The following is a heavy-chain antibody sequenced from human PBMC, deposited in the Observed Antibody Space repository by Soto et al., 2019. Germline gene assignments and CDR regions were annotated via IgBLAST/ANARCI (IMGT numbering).Heavy chain of an antibody. J-gene: IGHJ4*02. CDR3: ARDREEGRYSGYDFPLGY. Sequence: QVQLVESGGGVVQPGRSLRLSCAASGFTFSSYAMHWVRQAPGKGLEWVAVRSYDGSNKYYADSVKGRFTISRDNSKNTLYLQMNSLRAEDTAVYYCARDREEGRYSGYDFPLGYWGQGTLVTVSS. CDR2: RSYDGSNK. V-gene: IGHV3-30-3*01. D-gene: IGHD5-12*01. CDR1: GFTFSSYA.